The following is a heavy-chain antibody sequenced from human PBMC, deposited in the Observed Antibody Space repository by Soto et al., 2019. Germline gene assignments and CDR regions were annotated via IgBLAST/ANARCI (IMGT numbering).Heavy chain of an antibody. J-gene: IGHJ6*02. CDR1: GGTFSSYA. Sequence: SVKVSCKASGGTFSSYAISWVRQAPGQGLEWMGWISPNFGKASYAQKFQGRVTITSDDSTSTAYMQLSSLRSEDTAIYFFARGLDAAAKFYSPHGMDVWGQGTTVTVSS. CDR3: ARGLDAAAKFYSPHGMDV. D-gene: IGHD2-15*01. CDR2: ISPNFGKA. V-gene: IGHV1-69*13.